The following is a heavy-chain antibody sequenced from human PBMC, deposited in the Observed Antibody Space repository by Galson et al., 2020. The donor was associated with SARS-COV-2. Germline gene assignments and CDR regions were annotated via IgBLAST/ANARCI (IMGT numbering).Heavy chain of an antibody. CDR3: ARGERGVVVDSYYFDY. CDR2: INHSGST. Sequence: SETLSLTCAVYGGSFSGYYWSWIRQPPGKGLEWIGEINHSGSTNYNPSLKSRVTISVDTSKNQFSLKLSSVTAADTAVYYCARGERGVVVDSYYFDYWGQGTLVTVSS. V-gene: IGHV4-34*01. D-gene: IGHD2-21*01. J-gene: IGHJ4*02. CDR1: GGSFSGYY.